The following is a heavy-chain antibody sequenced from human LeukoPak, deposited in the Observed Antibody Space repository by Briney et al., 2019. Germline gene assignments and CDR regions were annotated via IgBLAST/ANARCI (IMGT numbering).Heavy chain of an antibody. CDR2: INSDGSTI. J-gene: IGHJ4*01. Sequence: GSLRLSCAASGFTFSSYWMHWVRQAPGKGLVWVSRINSDGSTISHADSVKGRFTISRDNAKNTLYLQMNSLRAEDTAVYYCARGYKEIEVTDKPFDYWGHGTLVTVSS. D-gene: IGHD3-22*01. CDR1: GFTFSSYW. V-gene: IGHV3-74*01. CDR3: ARGYKEIEVTDKPFDY.